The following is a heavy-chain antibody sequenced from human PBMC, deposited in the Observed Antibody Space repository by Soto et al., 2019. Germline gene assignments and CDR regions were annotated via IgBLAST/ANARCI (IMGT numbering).Heavy chain of an antibody. D-gene: IGHD6-19*01. CDR1: GYSFTSYW. CDR3: ATLSSPPDMYYYYGMDV. J-gene: IGHJ6*02. V-gene: IGHV5-51*01. CDR2: IYPGDSDT. Sequence: GESLKISCKGSGYSFTSYWIGWVRQMPGKGLEWMGIIYPGDSDTRCSPSFQGQVTISADKSISTAYLQWSSLKASDTAMYYCATLSSPPDMYYYYGMDVWGQGTTVTVSS.